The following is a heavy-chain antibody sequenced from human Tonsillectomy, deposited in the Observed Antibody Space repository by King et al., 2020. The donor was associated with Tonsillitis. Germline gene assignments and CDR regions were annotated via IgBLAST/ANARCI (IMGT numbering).Heavy chain of an antibody. Sequence: EVQLVESGGGLIQSGGSLRLSCAASGFTVRSNYMSWVRQAPGKGLEWVSVIYSGGSTYYADSVKGRFTISRDNSKNTLYLQMKSLRAEDTAVYYCARSLTYGSGSYPPYYYGMDVWGQGTPVTVSS. CDR1: GFTVRSNY. D-gene: IGHD3-10*01. CDR3: ARSLTYGSGSYPPYYYGMDV. CDR2: IYSGGST. V-gene: IGHV3-53*01. J-gene: IGHJ6*02.